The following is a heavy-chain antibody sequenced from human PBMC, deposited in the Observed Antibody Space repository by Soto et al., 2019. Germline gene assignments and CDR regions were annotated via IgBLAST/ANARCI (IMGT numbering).Heavy chain of an antibody. V-gene: IGHV3-64*01. J-gene: IGHJ3*02. Sequence: EVQLVESGGGLVQPGGSLRLSCAASGFTFSSYAMHWVRQAPGKGLEYVSAISSNGGSTHYANSVKGRFTISRDNSKNTLYLQMGSLRAEDMAVYYCARDGLRQYACDIWGQGTMVTVSS. CDR2: ISSNGGST. CDR3: ARDGLRQYACDI. CDR1: GFTFSSYA. D-gene: IGHD4-17*01.